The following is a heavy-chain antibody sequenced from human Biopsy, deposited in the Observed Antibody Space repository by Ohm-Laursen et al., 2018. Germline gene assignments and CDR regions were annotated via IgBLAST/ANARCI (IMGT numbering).Heavy chain of an antibody. CDR3: ARESALAGDFDS. CDR2: IYYSVMT. CDR1: GDSVTKYY. D-gene: IGHD6-19*01. V-gene: IGHV4-59*02. Sequence: TLSLTCTVSGDSVTKYYWSWIRQPPGKGLEWIGHIYYSVMTNYNPSLKSRVTISVDTSKNHFSLKFTSVTAADTAVYYCARESALAGDFDSWGQGTLVTVSS. J-gene: IGHJ4*02.